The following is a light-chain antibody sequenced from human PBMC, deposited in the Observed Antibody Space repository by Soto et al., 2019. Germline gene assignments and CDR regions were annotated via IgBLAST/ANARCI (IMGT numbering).Light chain of an antibody. V-gene: IGLV2-14*03. Sequence: QSALTQPASVSGSSGQSITISCTATTSDVGDYNYVSWYQQHPGKAPKLIIYDVSNRPSGVSNRFSGSKSGNTASLTISGLQAEDEADYYCSSYTNSITLVVFGGGTKLTVL. CDR2: DVS. J-gene: IGLJ2*01. CDR3: SSYTNSITLVV. CDR1: TSDVGDYNY.